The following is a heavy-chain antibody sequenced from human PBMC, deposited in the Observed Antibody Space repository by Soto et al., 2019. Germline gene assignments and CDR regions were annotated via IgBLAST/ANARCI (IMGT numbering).Heavy chain of an antibody. CDR3: ARAGENYGSGTFSPPLRYYFNS. Sequence: QVQLVQSGTEVKKPGASVKVSCKASGYTFTTHYMHWVRQAPGQGLEWMGIINPNGGRTNYALKFQGRVTMTSHPSTNTVYVELTSLRSEDTAVYYCARAGENYGSGTFSPPLRYYFNSWGQGTLVTVSS. J-gene: IGHJ4*02. V-gene: IGHV1-46*01. CDR1: GYTFTTHY. D-gene: IGHD3-10*01. CDR2: INPNGGRT.